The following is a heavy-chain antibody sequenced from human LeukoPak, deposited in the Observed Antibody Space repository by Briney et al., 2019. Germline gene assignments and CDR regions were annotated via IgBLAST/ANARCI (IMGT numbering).Heavy chain of an antibody. Sequence: ASVKVSCKASGYTFTSYAMHWVRQAPGQRLEWMGWINAGNGNTKYSQEFQGRVTMTRDMSTSTVYMELSSLRSEDTAVYYCARDGGIVGASHYYYYYMDVWGKGTTVTVSS. CDR2: INAGNGNT. V-gene: IGHV1-3*03. J-gene: IGHJ6*03. CDR1: GYTFTSYA. D-gene: IGHD1-26*01. CDR3: ARDGGIVGASHYYYYYMDV.